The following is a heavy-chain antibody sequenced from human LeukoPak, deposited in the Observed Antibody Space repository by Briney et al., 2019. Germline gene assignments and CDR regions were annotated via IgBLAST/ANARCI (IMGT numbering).Heavy chain of an antibody. J-gene: IGHJ4*02. CDR2: IKSKTDGGTT. CDR1: GFTFSNAW. D-gene: IGHD6-19*01. Sequence: GGSLRLSCAASGFTFSNAWMSWVRQAPGKGLEWVGRIKSKTDGGTTDYAAPVKGRFTISRDDSKNTLYLQMNSLKTEDTAVYYCTTGRVQGEAVAGTGGFDYWGRGTLVTVSS. V-gene: IGHV3-15*01. CDR3: TTGRVQGEAVAGTGGFDY.